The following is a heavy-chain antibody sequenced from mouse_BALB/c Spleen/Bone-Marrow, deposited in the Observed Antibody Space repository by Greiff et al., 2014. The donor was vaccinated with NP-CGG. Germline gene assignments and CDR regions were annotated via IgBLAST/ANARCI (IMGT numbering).Heavy chain of an antibody. CDR1: GYTFTEYT. Sequence: EVQLQQSGPELVKPGASVKISCKTSGYTFTEYTMHWVKQSQGKSLEWIGGINPNNGGTTYNQKFKGKATLTVDKSSSTAYMELRSLTSEDSAVYYRARKRPGTDYYFDYWGQGTTLTVSS. CDR2: INPNNGGT. V-gene: IGHV1-18*01. CDR3: ARKRPGTDYYFDY. J-gene: IGHJ2*01. D-gene: IGHD3-3*01.